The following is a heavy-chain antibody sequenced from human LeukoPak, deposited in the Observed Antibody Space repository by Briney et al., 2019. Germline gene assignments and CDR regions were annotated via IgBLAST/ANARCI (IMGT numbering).Heavy chain of an antibody. CDR2: IWYDGSNK. CDR3: AKVVVREFDP. J-gene: IGHJ5*02. Sequence: PGGSLRLSCAASGFTFSSYGMPWARQAPGKGLEWVAVIWYDGSNKYYADSVKGRFTISRDNSKNTLYLQMNSLRAEDTAVYYCAKVVVREFDPWGQGTLVTVSS. D-gene: IGHD2-2*01. V-gene: IGHV3-33*06. CDR1: GFTFSSYG.